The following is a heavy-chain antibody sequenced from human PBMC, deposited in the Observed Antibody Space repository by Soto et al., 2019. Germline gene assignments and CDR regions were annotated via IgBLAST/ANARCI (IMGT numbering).Heavy chain of an antibody. CDR2: INHSGST. J-gene: IGHJ4*02. Sequence: SETLSLTCAVYGGSFSGYYWSWIRQPPGKGLEWIGEINHSGSTNYNPSLKSRVTISVDTSKNQFSLRLSSVTAADTAVYYCARAKGRSFFDHWGQGTLVTVSS. D-gene: IGHD1-26*01. CDR1: GGSFSGYY. CDR3: ARAKGRSFFDH. V-gene: IGHV4-34*01.